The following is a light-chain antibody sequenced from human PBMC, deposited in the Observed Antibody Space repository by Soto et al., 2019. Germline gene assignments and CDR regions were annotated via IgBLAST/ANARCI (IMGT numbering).Light chain of an antibody. J-gene: IGKJ1*01. CDR3: T. V-gene: IGKV1-5*03. CDR1: HSISIW. Sequence: GDRVTITCRASHSISIWLAWYQQKPGKAPKLLIYAASSLESGVPSRFSGSGSGTEFTLTISSLQPEDFATYRDTFGQGTKVDIK. CDR2: AAS.